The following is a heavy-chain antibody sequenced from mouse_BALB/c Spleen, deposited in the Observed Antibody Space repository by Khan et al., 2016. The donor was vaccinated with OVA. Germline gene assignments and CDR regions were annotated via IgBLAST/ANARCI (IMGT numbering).Heavy chain of an antibody. CDR2: INTHSGVP. CDR3: ARGGAAFYRNDGGAMDY. CDR1: GYTFTTAG. J-gene: IGHJ4*01. V-gene: IGHV9-4*02. D-gene: IGHD2-14*01. Sequence: LVESGPELKKPGETVRISCKASGYTFTTAGMQWVQKMPGKGLKWIGWINTHSGVPKYAEDFRGRFAFSLETSASTGYLQITNLKNEDTATYFCARGGAAFYRNDGGAMDYWGQGTSVTVAS.